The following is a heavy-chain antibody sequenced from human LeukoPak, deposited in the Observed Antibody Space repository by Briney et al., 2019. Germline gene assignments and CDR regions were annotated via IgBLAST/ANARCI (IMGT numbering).Heavy chain of an antibody. CDR2: ISYDGSNK. Sequence: GRSLRLSCAASGFTFSSCGMHWVRQAPGKGLEWVAVISYDGSNKYYADSVKGRFTISRDNSKNTLYLQMNSLRAEDTAVYYCAKDELRFLEWLLSRMDVWGQGTTVTVSS. V-gene: IGHV3-30*18. CDR3: AKDELRFLEWLLSRMDV. D-gene: IGHD3-3*01. CDR1: GFTFSSCG. J-gene: IGHJ6*02.